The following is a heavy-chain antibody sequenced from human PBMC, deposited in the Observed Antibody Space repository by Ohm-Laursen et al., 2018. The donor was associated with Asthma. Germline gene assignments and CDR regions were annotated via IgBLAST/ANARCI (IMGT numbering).Heavy chain of an antibody. V-gene: IGHV4-59*01. J-gene: IGHJ4*02. CDR2: FFLRGND. D-gene: IGHD6-6*01. Sequence: GTLPLTCTVSAASISSYYWAWIRQPPGKGLEWIGYFFLRGNDNYNPSLKSRVTMSMGTSRDQFSLRLSSVTAADTAVYYCARVGIAARVIDYWGQGTLVTVSS. CDR3: ARVGIAARVIDY. CDR1: AASISSYY.